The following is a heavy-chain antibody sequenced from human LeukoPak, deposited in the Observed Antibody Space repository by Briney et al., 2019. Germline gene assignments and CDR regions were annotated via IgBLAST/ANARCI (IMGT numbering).Heavy chain of an antibody. J-gene: IGHJ5*02. CDR3: ARYSSSSGWLDP. Sequence: GGSLKLSCAASGFTFSAYWMTWVRQTPGEGLEPVANIKQDGSENNYVDSVKGRFTISRDNAKNSLYLQMNSLRGEDTAVYYCARYSSSSGWLDPWGQGTLATVSS. V-gene: IGHV3-7*01. CDR1: GFTFSAYW. CDR2: IKQDGSEN. D-gene: IGHD6-6*01.